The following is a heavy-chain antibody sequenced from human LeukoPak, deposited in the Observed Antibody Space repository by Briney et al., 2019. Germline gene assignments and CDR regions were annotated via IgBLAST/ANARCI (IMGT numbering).Heavy chain of an antibody. D-gene: IGHD5/OR15-5a*01. Sequence: SETLSLTCTVSDYSISSGYGYYWGWIRQPPGKGLEWIGNIYHSGITYYDHFNSSLKSRVTISIDTSKNQFSLRLTSVTAADTAVYFCATLVSTRYYFDYWGQGTLVTVSS. CDR2: IYHSGIT. CDR1: DYSISSGYGYY. J-gene: IGHJ4*02. V-gene: IGHV4-38-2*02. CDR3: ATLVSTRYYFDY.